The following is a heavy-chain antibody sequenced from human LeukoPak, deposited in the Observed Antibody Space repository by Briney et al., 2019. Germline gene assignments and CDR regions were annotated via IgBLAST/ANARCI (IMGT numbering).Heavy chain of an antibody. CDR3: ASGAGWESGY. J-gene: IGHJ4*02. D-gene: IGHD1-26*01. CDR1: GSTSSRNF. Sequence: GGSRRLSCAVSGSTSSRNFMSWVRQTPEKGLEWVANIDQDGSEKNYVDSVKGRFTISRDNAKTSLFLQMNSLRAEDTAIYYCASGAGWESGYWGQGTLVTVSS. V-gene: IGHV3-7*01. CDR2: IDQDGSEK.